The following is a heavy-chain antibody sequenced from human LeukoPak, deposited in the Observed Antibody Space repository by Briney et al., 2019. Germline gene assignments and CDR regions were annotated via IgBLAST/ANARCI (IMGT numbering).Heavy chain of an antibody. Sequence: SETLSLTCTVSGASISRYFWNWIRQPPGKELEWIGYISSGGSTNYNPSLKSRVTISIDTSKNQFSLKLTSVTAADTAVYYCARPSMVRGVIAYSFDYWGQGALVTVSS. CDR2: ISSGGST. V-gene: IGHV4-59*01. D-gene: IGHD3-10*01. J-gene: IGHJ4*02. CDR3: ARPSMVRGVIAYSFDY. CDR1: GASISRYF.